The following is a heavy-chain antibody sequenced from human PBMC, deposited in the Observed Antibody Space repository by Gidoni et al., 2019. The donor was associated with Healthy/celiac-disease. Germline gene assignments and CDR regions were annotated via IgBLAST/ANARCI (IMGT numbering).Heavy chain of an antibody. CDR1: AYPFTSYY. V-gene: IGHV1-46*01. CDR3: AREFVGSGSYFFGY. CDR2: INTSGGST. Sequence: QVQLVQSGAEVKKPGASVQVSCTASAYPFTSYYMHWVRQAPGQGLEWMGIINTSGGSTSYAQKFQGRVTMTRDTSTSTVYMERSSLRSEDTAVYYCAREFVGSGSYFFGYWGQGTLVTVSS. D-gene: IGHD3-10*01. J-gene: IGHJ4*02.